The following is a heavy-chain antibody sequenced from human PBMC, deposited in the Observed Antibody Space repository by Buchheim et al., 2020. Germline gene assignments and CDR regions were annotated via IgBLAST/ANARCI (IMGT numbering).Heavy chain of an antibody. Sequence: QVQLVESGGGVVQPGRSLRLSCAASGFTFSSYGMHWVRQAPGKGLEWVAVISYDGSNKYYADSVKGRFTISRDNSKNTLYLQMNRLRGEDTAVYYCAKAWYSGSYYYYGMDVWGQGTT. CDR2: ISYDGSNK. CDR1: GFTFSSYG. CDR3: AKAWYSGSYYYYGMDV. V-gene: IGHV3-30*18. D-gene: IGHD1-26*01. J-gene: IGHJ6*02.